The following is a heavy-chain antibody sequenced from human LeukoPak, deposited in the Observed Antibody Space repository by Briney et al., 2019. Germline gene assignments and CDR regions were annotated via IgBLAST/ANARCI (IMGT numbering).Heavy chain of an antibody. CDR1: GYTFTSYG. Sequence: ASVKVSCKASGYTFTSYGISWVRQAPGQGLEWMGRIIPILGIANYAQKFQGRVTITADKSTSTAYMELSSLRSEDTAVYYCASRYDSSGYSDSYYYYGMDVWGQGTTVTVSS. V-gene: IGHV1-69*04. J-gene: IGHJ6*02. CDR3: ASRYDSSGYSDSYYYYGMDV. CDR2: IIPILGIA. D-gene: IGHD3-22*01.